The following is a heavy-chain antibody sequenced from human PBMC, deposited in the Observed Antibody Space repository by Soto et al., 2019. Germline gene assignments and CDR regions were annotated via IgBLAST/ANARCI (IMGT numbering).Heavy chain of an antibody. V-gene: IGHV3-15*07. CDR2: IKSKTDGGTT. CDR3: TTRLYSSGGGDY. D-gene: IGHD6-19*01. J-gene: IGHJ4*02. CDR1: GFTFSNAW. Sequence: EVQLVESGGGLVKPGGSLRLYCAASGFTFSNAWMNWVRQAPGKGLEWFGRIKSKTDGGTTDYAAPVKGRFTISRDDSKNTLYLQMNSLKTEDTAVYYCTTRLYSSGGGDYWGQGTLVTVSS.